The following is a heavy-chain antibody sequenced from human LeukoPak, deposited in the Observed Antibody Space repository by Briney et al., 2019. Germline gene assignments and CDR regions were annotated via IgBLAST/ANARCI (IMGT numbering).Heavy chain of an antibody. CDR2: INHSGST. J-gene: IGHJ4*02. D-gene: IGHD1-26*01. Sequence: PSETLSLTCAVYGGSFSGYYWSWIRQPPGKGLEWIGEINHSGSTNYNPSLKSRVTISVDTSKNQFSLKLGSVTAADTAVYYCARDSGSYSDYWGQGTLVTVSS. CDR3: ARDSGSYSDY. V-gene: IGHV4-34*01. CDR1: GGSFSGYY.